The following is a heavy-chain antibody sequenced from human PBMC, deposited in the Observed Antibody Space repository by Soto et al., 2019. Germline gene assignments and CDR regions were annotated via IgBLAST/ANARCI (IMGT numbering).Heavy chain of an antibody. Sequence: GESLKISCKASGYIFIDYWIGWVRQMPGKGLEWMGIVYPRDSDTGYSPSFQGQVTISADRPTGTAFLQWRSLKASDTALYYCARPPLPGYSIHFNSWGQGTLVTVSS. J-gene: IGHJ4*02. CDR2: VYPRDSDT. V-gene: IGHV5-51*01. CDR3: ARPPLPGYSIHFNS. CDR1: GYIFIDYW. D-gene: IGHD2-15*01.